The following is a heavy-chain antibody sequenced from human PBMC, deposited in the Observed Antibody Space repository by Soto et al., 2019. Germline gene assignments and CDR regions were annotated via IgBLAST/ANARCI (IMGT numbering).Heavy chain of an antibody. J-gene: IGHJ3*02. V-gene: IGHV4-30-4*01. CDR2: IYYSGST. CDR1: GGSISSGDYY. CDR3: ARVATVTTSFSAFDI. D-gene: IGHD4-17*01. Sequence: QVQLQESGPGLVKPSQTLSLTCTVSGGSISSGDYYWSWIRQPPGKGLEWIGYIYYSGSTYYNPSLKRRVTISVDTSTSQFSLKLSSVTAADTALYYCARVATVTTSFSAFDIWGQGTMVTVSS.